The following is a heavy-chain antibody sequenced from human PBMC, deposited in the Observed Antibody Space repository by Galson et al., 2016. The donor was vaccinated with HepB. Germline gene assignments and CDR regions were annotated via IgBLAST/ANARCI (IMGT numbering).Heavy chain of an antibody. CDR2: IKSMTDGGTT. CDR3: TTGPNCFGDCYSARYDH. J-gene: IGHJ4*02. Sequence: SLRLSCAASGFTFSNAWMSWVRQAPGKGLEWVGRIKSMTDGGTTDYAAPVKGRFTISRDESKNTVYLQMNSLRIEDTAVYYCTTGPNCFGDCYSARYDHWGQGTLVTASS. V-gene: IGHV3-15*01. D-gene: IGHD2-21*02. CDR1: GFTFSNAW.